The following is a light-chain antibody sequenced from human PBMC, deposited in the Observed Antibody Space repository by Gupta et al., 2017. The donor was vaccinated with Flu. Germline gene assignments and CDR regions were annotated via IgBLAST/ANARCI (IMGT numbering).Light chain of an antibody. Sequence: TFLHWYQNKPGQSTMLLIDDAAGRAAGIPDMFSGSGSGTYFTLNISSLKYEYVGFYYCKQYSLSPYNFGQGTNLDIK. CDR2: DAA. V-gene: IGKV3-20*01. J-gene: IGKJ2*01. CDR3: KQYSLSPYN. CDR1: TF.